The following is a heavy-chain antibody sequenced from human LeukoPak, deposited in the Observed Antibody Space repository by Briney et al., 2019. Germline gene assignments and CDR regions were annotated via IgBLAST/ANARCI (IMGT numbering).Heavy chain of an antibody. CDR1: GYTFTSYD. CDR3: ARDIVAYFDY. Sequence: SVKVSCKASGYTFTSYDINWVRQAPGQGLEWMGRIIPIFGTANYAQKFQGRVTITTDESTSTAYMELSSLRSEDTAVYYCARDIVAYFDYWGQGTLVTVSS. CDR2: IIPIFGTA. J-gene: IGHJ4*02. V-gene: IGHV1-69*05. D-gene: IGHD2-15*01.